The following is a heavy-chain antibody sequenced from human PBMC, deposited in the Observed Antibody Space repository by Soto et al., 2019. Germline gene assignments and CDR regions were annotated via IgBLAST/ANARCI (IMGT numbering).Heavy chain of an antibody. CDR1: GVSVSSDIYY. J-gene: IGHJ6*02. CDR2: IYYSGNT. V-gene: IGHV4-31*03. Sequence: PSVTLSLTCSVSGVSVSSDIYYWSWIRHHPGKGLEWIGYIYYSGNTYYNPSLGGRVTIPLDTSKNHFSLRLRSVTPADTAVYYXARYPVVVVPAANYGLDVWDQGTTVTV. CDR3: ARYPVVVVPAANYGLDV. D-gene: IGHD2-2*01.